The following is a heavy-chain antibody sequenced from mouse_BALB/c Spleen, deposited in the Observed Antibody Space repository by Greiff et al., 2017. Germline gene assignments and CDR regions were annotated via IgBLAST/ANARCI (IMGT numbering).Heavy chain of an antibody. CDR1: GYTFTSYY. D-gene: IGHD2-1*01. CDR2: IYPGNVNT. V-gene: IGHV1S56*01. J-gene: IGHJ3*01. Sequence: VQLQESGPELVKPGASVRISCKASGYTFTSYYIHWVKQRPGQGLEWIGWIYPGNVNTKYNEKFKGKATLTADKSSSTAYMQLSSLTSEDSAVYFCARDYGNLFAYWGQGTLVTVSA. CDR3: ARDYGNLFAY.